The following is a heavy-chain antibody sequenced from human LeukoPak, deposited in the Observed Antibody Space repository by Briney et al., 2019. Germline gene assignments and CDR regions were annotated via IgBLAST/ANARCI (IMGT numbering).Heavy chain of an antibody. J-gene: IGHJ4*02. CDR1: GYTFTGYY. V-gene: IGHV1-2*02. D-gene: IGHD6-6*01. CDR2: INPNSGGT. Sequence: ASVKVSCKASGYTFTGYYMHWVRQAPGQGLEWMGWINPNSGGTNYAQKFQGRVTMTRDTSISTAYMELSRLRSDDTAVYYCARDKSIAAPFPFDYWGQGTLVTVSS. CDR3: ARDKSIAAPFPFDY.